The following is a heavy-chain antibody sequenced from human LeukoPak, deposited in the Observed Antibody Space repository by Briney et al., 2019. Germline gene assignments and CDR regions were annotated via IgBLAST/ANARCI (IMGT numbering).Heavy chain of an antibody. Sequence: KPSETLSLTCAVYGGSFSGYYWSWIRQPPGKGLEWIGKINHSGSTNYNPSLKSRVTISVDTPKNQFSLKLSSVTAADTAVYYCARRPGKSRWLVPFDYWGQGTLVTVSS. CDR2: INHSGST. D-gene: IGHD6-19*01. CDR1: GGSFSGYY. V-gene: IGHV4-34*01. J-gene: IGHJ4*02. CDR3: ARRPGKSRWLVPFDY.